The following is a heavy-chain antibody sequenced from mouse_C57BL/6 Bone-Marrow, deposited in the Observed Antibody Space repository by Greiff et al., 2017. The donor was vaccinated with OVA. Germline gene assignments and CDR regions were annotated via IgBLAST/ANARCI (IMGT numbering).Heavy chain of an antibody. J-gene: IGHJ2*01. Sequence: SGPELVKPGASVTISCKASGYAFSSSWMNWVKQRPGKGLEWIGRIYPGDGDTNSNGKFKGKATLTADKSSSTAYMQLSSLTSEDSAVYFCARHEDGYYASYFDYWGQGTTLTGSS. CDR1: GYAFSSSW. D-gene: IGHD2-3*01. CDR2: IYPGDGDT. CDR3: ARHEDGYYASYFDY. V-gene: IGHV1-82*01.